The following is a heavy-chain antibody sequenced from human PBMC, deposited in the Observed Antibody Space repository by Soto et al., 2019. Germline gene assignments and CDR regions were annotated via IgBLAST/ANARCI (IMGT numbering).Heavy chain of an antibody. CDR2: ISGSGGST. Sequence: GGSLRLSCAASGFTFSSYAMSWVRQAPGKGLEWVSAISGSGGSTYYADSVKGRFTISRDNSENTLYLQMNRLRAEDTAVYYYAKDGDYYDSSGYYFDYWGQGTLVTV. D-gene: IGHD3-22*01. V-gene: IGHV3-23*01. CDR1: GFTFSSYA. J-gene: IGHJ4*02. CDR3: AKDGDYYDSSGYYFDY.